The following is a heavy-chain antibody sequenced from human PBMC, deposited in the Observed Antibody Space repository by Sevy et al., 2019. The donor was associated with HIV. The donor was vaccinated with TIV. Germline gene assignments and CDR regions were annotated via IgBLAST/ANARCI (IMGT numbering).Heavy chain of an antibody. CDR1: GITVSSNY. V-gene: IGHV3-66*01. D-gene: IGHD2-21*02. Sequence: GGSLRLSCAVSGITVSSNYMGWVRQAPGKGLQWVSGIFASSNTHFADSVKGRFSISRDNSKNTLSLQMNSLSAEDTAVYYCARGGGYCGGDCYSIDYWGQGALVTVSS. CDR2: IFASSNT. J-gene: IGHJ4*02. CDR3: ARGGGYCGGDCYSIDY.